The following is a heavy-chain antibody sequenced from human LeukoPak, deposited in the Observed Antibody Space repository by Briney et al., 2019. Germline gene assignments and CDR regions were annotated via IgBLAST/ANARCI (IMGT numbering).Heavy chain of an antibody. V-gene: IGHV4-59*08. CDR2: IYNSEST. Sequence: PSETLSLTCTVSGDSISGYYWSWIRQPAGKGLEWIGYIYNSESTKYNSSLESRVTMSVDTSKNQLYLKLSSVTAADTAVYYCARHIGGGIEDMDVWGKGTKVIVSS. CDR3: ARHIGGGIEDMDV. CDR1: GDSISGYY. D-gene: IGHD3-16*02. J-gene: IGHJ6*03.